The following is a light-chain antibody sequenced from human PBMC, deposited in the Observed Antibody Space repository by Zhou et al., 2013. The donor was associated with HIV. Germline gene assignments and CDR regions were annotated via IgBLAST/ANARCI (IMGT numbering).Light chain of an antibody. Sequence: DIQMTQSPSAMSASTGDRVTITCRASQGISSYLAWYQQKPGKAPKLLIYAASTLQSGVPSRFSGSGSGTDFTLTISSLQPEDVATYYCQKYNSALFGQGTRLEIK. J-gene: IGKJ5*01. CDR2: AAS. CDR3: QKYNSAL. V-gene: IGKV1-27*01. CDR1: QGISSY.